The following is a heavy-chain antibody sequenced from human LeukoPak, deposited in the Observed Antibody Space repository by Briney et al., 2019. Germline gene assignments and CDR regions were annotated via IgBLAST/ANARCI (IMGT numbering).Heavy chain of an antibody. J-gene: IGHJ1*01. Sequence: GGSLRLFCAASGFTFDDYAMHWVRQAPGKGLEWVSGVSWNSGSIDYADSVKGRFTISRDNAKNSLYLQMDSLRTEDTALYYCAKENGYYDSDGYYYGYFQHWGQGTLVTVSS. CDR3: AKENGYYDSDGYYYGYFQH. D-gene: IGHD3-22*01. V-gene: IGHV3-9*01. CDR2: VSWNSGSI. CDR1: GFTFDDYA.